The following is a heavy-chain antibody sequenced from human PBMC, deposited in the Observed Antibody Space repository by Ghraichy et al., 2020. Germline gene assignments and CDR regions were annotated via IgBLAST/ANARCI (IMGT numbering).Heavy chain of an antibody. CDR3: VREVVLWFGDDY. Sequence: GGSLRLSCAASGFTFTNSGMSWVRQAPGKGLEWVGGIRGNPDGGTTDYAATVKGRFTISRDDSKNTLYLQINSVKIADTAVYYCVREVVLWFGDDYWGQGTLVTVSS. CDR2: IRGNPDGGTT. J-gene: IGHJ4*02. V-gene: IGHV3-15*07. CDR1: GFTFTNSG. D-gene: IGHD3-10*01.